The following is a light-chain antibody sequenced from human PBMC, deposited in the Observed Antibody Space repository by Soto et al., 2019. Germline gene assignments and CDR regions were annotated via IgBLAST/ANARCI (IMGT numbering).Light chain of an antibody. CDR1: QSISDT. J-gene: IGKJ1*01. V-gene: IGKV3-15*01. Sequence: EIVLTQSPATLSLSPGERATLSCRASQSISDTLAWYQQKPGQAPRLLIYSASRRATGFPARFSGCGSGTDFTLTISSLQSEDFAVYYCQQYDNWPWTFGLGTKVDIK. CDR2: SAS. CDR3: QQYDNWPWT.